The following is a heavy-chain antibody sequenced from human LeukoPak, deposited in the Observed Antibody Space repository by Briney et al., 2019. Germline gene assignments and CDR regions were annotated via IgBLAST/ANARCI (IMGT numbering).Heavy chain of an antibody. CDR2: IYYSGST. V-gene: IGHV4-59*01. CDR1: GGSISSYY. CDR3: AREDSSGRRHWFDP. Sequence: SETLSLTCTVSGGSISSYYWSWIRQPPGKGLEWIGYIYYSGSTNYNPSLKSRVTISVDTSKNQFSLKLSSVTAADTAVYYCAREDSSGRRHWFDPWGQGTLVTVSS. J-gene: IGHJ5*02. D-gene: IGHD6-19*01.